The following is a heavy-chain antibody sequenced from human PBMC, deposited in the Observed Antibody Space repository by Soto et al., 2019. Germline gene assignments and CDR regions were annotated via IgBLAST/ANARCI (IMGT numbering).Heavy chain of an antibody. CDR2: IYDSGSS. D-gene: IGHD5-12*01. V-gene: IGHV4-30-4*01. J-gene: IGHJ4*02. CDR3: AREKGYISGPKNFDY. Sequence: SETLSLTCTVSGASISSGDYFWSWIRQSPGKGLEWIGYIYDSGSSYYNPSLKSRVTMSVDTSRNQFSLKLRSVTAADTAVYYCAREKGYISGPKNFDYWGQGTLVTVSS. CDR1: GASISSGDYF.